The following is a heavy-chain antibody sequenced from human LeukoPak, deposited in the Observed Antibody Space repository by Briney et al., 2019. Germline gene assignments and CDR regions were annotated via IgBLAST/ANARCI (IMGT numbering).Heavy chain of an antibody. D-gene: IGHD6-13*01. Sequence: ASVNVSCKASGGTFSSYAISWVRQAPGQGLEWMGGIIPIFGTANYAQKFQGRVTITADKSTSTAYMELSSLRSEDTAVYYCARGRPTTSIAAAGVHWFDPWGQGTLVTVSS. CDR3: ARGRPTTSIAAAGVHWFDP. J-gene: IGHJ5*02. CDR2: IIPIFGTA. CDR1: GGTFSSYA. V-gene: IGHV1-69*06.